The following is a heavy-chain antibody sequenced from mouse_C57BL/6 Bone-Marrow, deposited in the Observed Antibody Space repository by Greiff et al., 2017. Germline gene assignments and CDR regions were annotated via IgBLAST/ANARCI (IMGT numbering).Heavy chain of an antibody. CDR2: IYPRSGNT. CDR1: GYTFTSYG. V-gene: IGHV1-81*01. Sequence: QVQLQQSGAELARPGASVKLSCKASGYTFTSYGISWVKQRTGQGLEWIGEIYPRSGNTYYNEKFKGKATLTADKSSRTAYMELRILPSADSAVYFCARFYYGYDGCFAYWGQGTLVTVSA. D-gene: IGHD2-2*01. J-gene: IGHJ3*01. CDR3: ARFYYGYDGCFAY.